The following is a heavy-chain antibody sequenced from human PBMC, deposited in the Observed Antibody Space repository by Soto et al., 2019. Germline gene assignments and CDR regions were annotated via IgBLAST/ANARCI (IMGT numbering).Heavy chain of an antibody. V-gene: IGHV3-72*01. D-gene: IGHD2-21*02. J-gene: IGHJ4*02. CDR2: IRNKPNGHTT. CDR1: GFTFSGHY. Sequence: EVQLVESGGGLVQPGGSLRLSREGSGFTFSGHYMDWVRQAPGKGLEWLGRIRNKPNGHTTAYAASVKGRFTISRDDSKNLVYLQMNSLKSEDSALYYCSTTVITAPLFEYWGQGTLVAVSS. CDR3: STTVITAPLFEY.